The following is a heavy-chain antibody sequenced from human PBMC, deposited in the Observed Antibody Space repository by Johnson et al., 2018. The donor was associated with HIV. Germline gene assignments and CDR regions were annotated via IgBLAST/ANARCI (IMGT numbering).Heavy chain of an antibody. CDR1: GFTFSDYY. CDR3: ARDSEIAARRKRGAFDI. V-gene: IGHV3-11*04. D-gene: IGHD6-6*01. J-gene: IGHJ3*02. Sequence: QVQLVESGGGLVQPGGSLRLSCAASGFTFSDYYMGWIRQAPGKGLEWVSYISSSGNTIYSADSVKVRFPIFRDNAKTSLYLQMNSLRAEDTAVYYCARDSEIAARRKRGAFDIWGQGTMVTVSS. CDR2: ISSSGNTI.